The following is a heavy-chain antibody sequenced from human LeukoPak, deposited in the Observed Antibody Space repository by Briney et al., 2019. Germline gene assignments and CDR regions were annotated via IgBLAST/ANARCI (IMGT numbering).Heavy chain of an antibody. CDR3: ARGLYYYDTSGSADY. V-gene: IGHV3-30*02. Sequence: GGSLRLSCAASGFTFSTYGMHWVRQAPGKGLEWVTFIRYDGSNKYYADSVKGRFTISRDNSKNTLYLQMNSLRAEDTAVYYCARGLYYYDTSGSADYWGQGTLVTVSS. J-gene: IGHJ4*02. CDR1: GFTFSTYG. CDR2: IRYDGSNK. D-gene: IGHD3-22*01.